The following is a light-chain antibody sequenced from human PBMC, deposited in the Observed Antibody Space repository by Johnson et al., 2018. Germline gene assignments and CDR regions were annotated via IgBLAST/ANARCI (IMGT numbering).Light chain of an antibody. V-gene: IGLV1-51*02. CDR2: ENN. Sequence: SVLTQPPSVSAAPGQKVTISCSGSSSNIGNNYVSWYQQLPGTAPKLLIYENNKRPSGIPDRFSGPKSGTSATLGITGLPTGDEADYYCGTWDSSLSAGNVFGTGTKVTVL. CDR1: SSNIGNNY. CDR3: GTWDSSLSAGNV. J-gene: IGLJ1*01.